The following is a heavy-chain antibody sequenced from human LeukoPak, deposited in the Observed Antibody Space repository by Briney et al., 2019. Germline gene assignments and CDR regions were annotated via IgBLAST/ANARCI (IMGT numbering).Heavy chain of an antibody. J-gene: IGHJ2*01. Sequence: SETLSLTCAVSGYSISSGYYWGWIRQPPGKGLEWIGEINHSGSTNYNPSLKSRVTISVDTSKNQFSLKLSSVTAADTAVYYCARRTHNWYFDLWGRGTLVTVSS. CDR1: GYSISSGYY. CDR2: INHSGST. V-gene: IGHV4-38-2*01. CDR3: ARRTHNWYFDL.